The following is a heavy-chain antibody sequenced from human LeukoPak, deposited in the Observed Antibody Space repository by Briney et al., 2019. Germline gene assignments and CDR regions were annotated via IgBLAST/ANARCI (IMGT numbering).Heavy chain of an antibody. CDR2: ISSSSSYI. J-gene: IGHJ6*03. D-gene: IGHD5-18*01. Sequence: PGGSLRLSCAASGFTFSAYDMNWVRQAPGKGLEWVSSISSSSSYIYYADSVKGRFTISRDNAKNSLYLQMNSLRAEDTAVYYCARDPGVEQLWFISAYYYYMDVWGKGTTVTVSS. V-gene: IGHV3-21*01. CDR1: GFTFSAYD. CDR3: ARDPGVEQLWFISAYYYYMDV.